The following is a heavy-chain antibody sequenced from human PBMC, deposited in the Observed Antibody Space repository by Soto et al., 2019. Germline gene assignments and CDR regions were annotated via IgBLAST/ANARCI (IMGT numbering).Heavy chain of an antibody. J-gene: IGHJ4*02. V-gene: IGHV3-74*01. Sequence: EVQLVESGGGFVQPGGSLRLSCAASGFMFSSYWMHWVRQGPGKGLVWVSRISGDGSSISYADSVKGRFTISRDNAKNTLYLQMNNLRDEDTAMFYCVRDRGHRGDYWGPGTLVTVSS. CDR3: VRDRGHRGDY. CDR1: GFMFSSYW. CDR2: ISGDGSSI.